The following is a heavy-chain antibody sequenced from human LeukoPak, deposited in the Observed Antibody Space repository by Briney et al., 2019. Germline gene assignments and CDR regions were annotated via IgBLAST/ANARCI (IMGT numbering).Heavy chain of an antibody. Sequence: SQTLSLTCTVSGGSISSGDYYWSWIRQAPGKGLEWIGYIYYSGSTSYNPSLESRLTISVDTPKNQFSLRLNSLTAADTAVYYCARGTDSVSCFDYWGQETLVTVSS. CDR3: ARGTDSVSCFDY. CDR2: IYYSGST. V-gene: IGHV4-30-4*01. CDR1: GGSISSGDYY. D-gene: IGHD3-16*01. J-gene: IGHJ4*02.